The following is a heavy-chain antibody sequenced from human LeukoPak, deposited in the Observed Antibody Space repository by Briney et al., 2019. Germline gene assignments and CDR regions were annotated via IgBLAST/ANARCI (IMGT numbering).Heavy chain of an antibody. CDR3: ARDRGGEYYFDY. V-gene: IGHV3-53*01. CDR2: FYSGGST. CDR1: GFTISSSY. J-gene: IGHJ4*02. Sequence: GGSLRLSCAASGFTISSSYMSWVRQAPGKGLEWVSVFYSGGSTYYADSVKGRFTISRDNSKNTLYLQMNSLRAEDTAVYYCARDRGGEYYFDYWGQGTLVTVSS. D-gene: IGHD2-15*01.